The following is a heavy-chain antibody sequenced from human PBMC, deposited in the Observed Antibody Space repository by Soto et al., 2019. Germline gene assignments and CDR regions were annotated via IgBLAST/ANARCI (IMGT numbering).Heavy chain of an antibody. CDR3: ARRVVVVTGGMDV. V-gene: IGHV4-30-2*03. J-gene: IGHJ6*02. CDR1: GGSISSGGYS. Sequence: SDTLSLTCAVSGGSISSGGYSWNWIRQPPGKGLEWIGYIYYSGSTYYNPSLKSRVTISVDTSKNQFSLKLSSVTAADTAVYYCARRVVVVTGGMDVWGQGTTVTVS. CDR2: IYYSGST. D-gene: IGHD2-21*02.